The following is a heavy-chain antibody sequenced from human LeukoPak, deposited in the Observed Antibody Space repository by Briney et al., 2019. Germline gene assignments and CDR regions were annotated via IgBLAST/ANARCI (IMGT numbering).Heavy chain of an antibody. Sequence: SSETLSLTCTVSGGSISSYYWSWIRQPAGKGLEWIGRIYTSGSTNYNPSLKSRVTMSVDTSKNQFSLKLSSVTAADTAVYYCARYRYYGSGSYYSCAFDIWGQGTMVTVSS. CDR2: IYTSGST. V-gene: IGHV4-4*07. CDR3: ARYRYYGSGSYYSCAFDI. J-gene: IGHJ3*02. D-gene: IGHD3-10*01. CDR1: GGSISSYY.